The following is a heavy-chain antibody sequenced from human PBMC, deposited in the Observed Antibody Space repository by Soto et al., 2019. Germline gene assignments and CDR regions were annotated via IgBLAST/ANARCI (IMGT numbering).Heavy chain of an antibody. J-gene: IGHJ4*02. V-gene: IGHV4-38-2*01. Sequence: ETLSLPCAVSCYSISNGYYWGLIRQPPGKGLEWIGTIYLSWRPTYNPSLESRVTISVDTSKNQISLKLSSVTAADTAVYYCARAEAYNFGYCDYWGQGTLVTVSS. D-gene: IGHD5-18*01. CDR2: IYLSWRP. CDR3: ARAEAYNFGYCDY. CDR1: CYSISNGYY.